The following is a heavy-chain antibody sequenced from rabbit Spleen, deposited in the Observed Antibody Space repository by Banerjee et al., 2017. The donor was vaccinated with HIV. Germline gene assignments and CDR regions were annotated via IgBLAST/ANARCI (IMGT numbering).Heavy chain of an antibody. J-gene: IGHJ6*01. D-gene: IGHD5-1*01. CDR3: ARRLSGDGAVGGYYGMDL. CDR1: GFDFSTYG. CDR2: IDPVFGST. Sequence: QEHLVESGGGLVQPGGSLTLSCKASGFDFSTYGVSWVRQAPGKGLEWIGYIDPVFGSTYYASWVNGRFTISSHTAQTTLYLQLNSLTAADTATYFCARRLSGDGAVGGYYGMDLWGQGLVTVS. V-gene: IGHV1S47*01.